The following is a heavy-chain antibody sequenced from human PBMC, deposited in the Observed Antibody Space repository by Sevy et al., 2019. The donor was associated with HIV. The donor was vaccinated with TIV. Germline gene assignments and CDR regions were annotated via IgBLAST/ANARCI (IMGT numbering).Heavy chain of an antibody. V-gene: IGHV3-7*03. D-gene: IGHD2-2*01. J-gene: IGHJ6*02. Sequence: GGSLRLSCAASGFSFSNYWMSWVRQAPGKGLEWVANIKLDGSEKYYVDSVKGRFTISRGNAKKSLYLQMNSLRTEDTAVYYCARDCSSTTCLWGMDVWGQGTTVTVSS. CDR3: ARDCSSTTCLWGMDV. CDR1: GFSFSNYW. CDR2: IKLDGSEK.